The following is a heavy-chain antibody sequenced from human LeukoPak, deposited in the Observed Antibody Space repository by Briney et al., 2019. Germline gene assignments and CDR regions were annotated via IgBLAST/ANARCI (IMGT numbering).Heavy chain of an antibody. CDR3: IRDNWGYVN. Sequence: GGSLRLSCAASGCTFRNYFMDWVRQPPGKGLEWVGRIKKKAGSYTTEYAASGKGIFTIPRGDSKSSSFLQMNSLKTEGTAGYYFIRDNWGYVNWGQGALVTVSS. V-gene: IGHV3-72*01. CDR2: IKKKAGSYTT. CDR1: GCTFRNYF. D-gene: IGHD7-27*01. J-gene: IGHJ4*02.